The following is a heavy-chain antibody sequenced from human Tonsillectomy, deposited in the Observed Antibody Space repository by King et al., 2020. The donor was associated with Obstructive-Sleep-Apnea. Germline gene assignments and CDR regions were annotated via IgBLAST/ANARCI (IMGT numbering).Heavy chain of an antibody. J-gene: IGHJ4*02. CDR3: AREYTTTWREEGLDY. V-gene: IGHV1-2*02. CDR1: GYTFTDYY. CDR2: INPNSGGT. Sequence: QLVQSGAEVKKPGASVKVSCKASGYTFTDYYMHWVRQAPGQGLEWMGWINPNSGGTHYAQKFQGRVTMTRDTSISTAYMELSSLRSDDTAVYYCAREYTTTWREEGLDYWGQGILVTVSS. D-gene: IGHD6-13*01.